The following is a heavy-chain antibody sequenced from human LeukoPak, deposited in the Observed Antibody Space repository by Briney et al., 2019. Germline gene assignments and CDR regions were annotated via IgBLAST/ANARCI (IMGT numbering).Heavy chain of an antibody. J-gene: IGHJ4*02. V-gene: IGHV3-21*01. Sequence: GGSLRLSCAASGFTFSSCSMNWVRQAPGKGLEWVSSISSSSSYIYYADSVKGRFTISRDNAKNSLYLQMNSLRAEDTAVYYCARDSYLRELVAFDYWGQGTLVTVSS. CDR3: ARDSYLRELVAFDY. CDR2: ISSSSSYI. D-gene: IGHD2-8*02. CDR1: GFTFSSCS.